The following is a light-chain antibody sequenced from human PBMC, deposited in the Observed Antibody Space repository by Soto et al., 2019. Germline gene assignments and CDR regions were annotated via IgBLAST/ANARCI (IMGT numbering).Light chain of an antibody. CDR2: AAS. V-gene: IGKV1-6*01. Sequence: AIQMTQSPSSLSASVGDRVTITCRASQGIRNDLGWYQQKPGKAPKLLIYAASSLQSGVPSRFSGSGSDSDFTLTISSLQPEDFATYYCLQDYNYPRTFGQGTKVEIK. CDR3: LQDYNYPRT. J-gene: IGKJ1*01. CDR1: QGIRND.